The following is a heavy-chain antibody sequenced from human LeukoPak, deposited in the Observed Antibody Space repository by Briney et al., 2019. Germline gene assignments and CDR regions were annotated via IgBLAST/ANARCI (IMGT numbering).Heavy chain of an antibody. V-gene: IGHV3-21*01. CDR1: GFTFSSYS. J-gene: IGHJ6*02. CDR2: ISSSSSYI. D-gene: IGHD4-17*01. Sequence: PGGSLRLSCAASGFTFSSYSMKWVRQAPGKGLEWVSSISSSSSYIYYADSVKGRFTISRDNAKNSLYLQMNSLRAEDTAVYYCARVPDDYDYGDRTQGMDVWGQGTTVTVSS. CDR3: ARVPDDYDYGDRTQGMDV.